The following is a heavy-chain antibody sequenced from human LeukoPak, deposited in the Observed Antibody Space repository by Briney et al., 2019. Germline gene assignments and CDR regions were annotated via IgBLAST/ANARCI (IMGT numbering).Heavy chain of an antibody. V-gene: IGHV4-38-2*02. CDR2: IYHSGST. J-gene: IGHJ6*03. Sequence: PSETLSLTCTVSGYSISSGYYWGWIRQPPGKGLEWIGSIYHSGSTYYNPSLKSRVTISVDTSKNQFSLKLSSVTAADTAVYYCARGLSYYYYMDVWGKGTTVTVSS. CDR1: GYSISSGYY. CDR3: ARGLSYYYYMDV.